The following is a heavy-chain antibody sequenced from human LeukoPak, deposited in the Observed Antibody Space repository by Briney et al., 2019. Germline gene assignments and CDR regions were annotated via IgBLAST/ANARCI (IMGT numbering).Heavy chain of an antibody. J-gene: IGHJ5*02. V-gene: IGHV4-39*01. CDR3: ERGRNTNYYDIWNWFDP. Sequence: PSETLSLTCTVSGGSISSSSYYWGWIRQPPGKGLEWIGSIYYSGSTYYNPSLKSRVTISVDTSKNQFSLKLSSVTAADTAVYYCERGRNTNYYDIWNWFDPWGQGTLVTVSS. D-gene: IGHD3-9*01. CDR1: GGSISSSSYY. CDR2: IYYSGST.